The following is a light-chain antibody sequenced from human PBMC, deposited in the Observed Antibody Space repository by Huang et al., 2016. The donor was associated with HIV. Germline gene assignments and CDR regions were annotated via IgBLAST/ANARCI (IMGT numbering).Light chain of an antibody. CDR2: SAS. J-gene: IGKJ5*01. CDR3: QQSYGALSS. Sequence: IQMTQSPTSLSASVGDRVFISCRTSQSVGTYLNWYQQKPGKAPKLLISSASTLHNGVPSRCSGGGSGTVFTLTIRGLQFDDFATYFCQQSYGALSSFGPGTRL. CDR1: QSVGTY. V-gene: IGKV1-39*01.